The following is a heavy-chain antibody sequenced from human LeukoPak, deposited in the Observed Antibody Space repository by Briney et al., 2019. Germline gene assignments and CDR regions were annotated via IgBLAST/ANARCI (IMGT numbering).Heavy chain of an antibody. V-gene: IGHV4-39*07. J-gene: IGHJ4*02. D-gene: IGHD4-17*01. CDR2: IYYSGST. Sequence: SETLSLTCTVSGGSISSSSYYWGWIRQPPGKGLEWIGNIYYSGSTYYNPSLKSRVTMSVDTSKNQFSLKLSSVTAADTAVYYCARAGGMDMTTIDYWGQGTLVTVSS. CDR1: GGSISSSSYY. CDR3: ARAGGMDMTTIDY.